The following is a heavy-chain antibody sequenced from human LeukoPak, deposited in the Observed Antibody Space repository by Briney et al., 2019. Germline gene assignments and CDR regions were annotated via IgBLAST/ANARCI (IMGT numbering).Heavy chain of an antibody. Sequence: AGGSLRLSCAASGFTFSSYAMSWVRQAPGKGLEWVSAISGSGGSTYYADSVKGRFTISRDNSKNTLYLQMNSQRAEDTAVYYCAKGKGGITMVRGVISNAFDIWGQGTMVTVSS. CDR1: GFTFSSYA. CDR3: AKGKGGITMVRGVISNAFDI. V-gene: IGHV3-23*01. D-gene: IGHD3-10*01. J-gene: IGHJ3*02. CDR2: ISGSGGST.